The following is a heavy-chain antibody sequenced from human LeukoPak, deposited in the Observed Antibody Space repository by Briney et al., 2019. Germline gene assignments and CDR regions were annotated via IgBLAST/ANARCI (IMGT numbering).Heavy chain of an antibody. CDR1: GFTFSSYA. V-gene: IGHV3-23*01. J-gene: IGHJ4*02. CDR3: AKAIRYFDWLLTYYFDY. Sequence: GGSLRLSCAASGFTFSSYAMSWVRQAPGKGREWVSAFSGSGGSTYYADSVKGRFTISRDNSKNTLYLQMNSLRAEDTAVYYCAKAIRYFDWLLTYYFDYWGQGTLVTVSS. CDR2: FSGSGGST. D-gene: IGHD3-9*01.